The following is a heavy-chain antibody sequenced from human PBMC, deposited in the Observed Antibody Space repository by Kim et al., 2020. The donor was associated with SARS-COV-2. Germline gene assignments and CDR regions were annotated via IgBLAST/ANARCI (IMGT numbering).Heavy chain of an antibody. J-gene: IGHJ4*02. V-gene: IGHV1-3*01. CDR2: INAGNGNT. Sequence: ASVKVSCKASGYTFTSYAMHWVRQAPGQRLEWMGWINAGNGNTKYSQKFQGRVTITRDTSASTAYMELSSLRSEDTAVYYCARGRAVAGTFGVDYWGQGTLVTVSS. CDR3: ARGRAVAGTFGVDY. CDR1: GYTFTSYA. D-gene: IGHD6-19*01.